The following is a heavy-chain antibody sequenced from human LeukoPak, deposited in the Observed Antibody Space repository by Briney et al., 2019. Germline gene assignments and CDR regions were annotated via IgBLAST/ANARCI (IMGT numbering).Heavy chain of an antibody. Sequence: GGSLRLSCAASGFIFRTYGMQWVRQAPGKGLEWVAFIRYDGSKKYYADSVKGRFTISRDNSKNTVYLQMNGLRAEDTAVYYCAKGAANYDILTGCDSWGQGILVTVSS. CDR1: GFIFRTYG. J-gene: IGHJ4*02. V-gene: IGHV3-30*02. CDR3: AKGAANYDILTGCDS. CDR2: IRYDGSKK. D-gene: IGHD3-9*01.